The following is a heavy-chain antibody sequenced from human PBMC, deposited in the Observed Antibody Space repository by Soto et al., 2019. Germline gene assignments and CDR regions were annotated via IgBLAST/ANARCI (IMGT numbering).Heavy chain of an antibody. J-gene: IGHJ6*02. Sequence: PSETLSLTCTVSGGSISSSSYYWGWIRQPPGKGLEWIGSIFYSGSTYYNPSLKSRVTMSIDKSKNQFSLRLTSVTAADRAVYYCARGTLWFGAHNYGLDVWGQGTPVTVSS. CDR2: IFYSGST. D-gene: IGHD3-10*01. CDR1: GGSISSSSYY. V-gene: IGHV4-39*07. CDR3: ARGTLWFGAHNYGLDV.